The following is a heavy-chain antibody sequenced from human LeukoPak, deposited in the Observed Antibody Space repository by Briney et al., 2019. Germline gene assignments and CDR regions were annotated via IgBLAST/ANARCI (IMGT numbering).Heavy chain of an antibody. CDR2: ISYDGTNE. Sequence: GGSLRLSCAASGFTFSTYGMYWVRQAPGKGLEWVAVISYDGTNEYYADSVKGLFTISRDNSKNTLYLQMNSLRAEDTAVYYCAKDLSPLVWFVSGSDAFDIWGQGTLVTVSS. CDR3: AKDLSPLVWFVSGSDAFDI. J-gene: IGHJ4*02. V-gene: IGHV3-30*18. D-gene: IGHD3-10*01. CDR1: GFTFSTYG.